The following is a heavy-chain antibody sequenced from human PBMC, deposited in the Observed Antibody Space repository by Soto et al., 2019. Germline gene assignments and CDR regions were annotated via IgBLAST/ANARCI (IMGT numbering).Heavy chain of an antibody. D-gene: IGHD3-10*01. J-gene: IGHJ4*02. V-gene: IGHV1-69*02. Sequence: SVKVSCKASGGTFSSYTISWVRQAPGQGLEWMGRIIPILGIANYAQKFQGRVTITADKSTSTAYMELSSLRSEDTAVYYCARGPPRHYYGSGSYFDYWGQGTLVTVSS. CDR3: ARGPPRHYYGSGSYFDY. CDR2: IIPILGIA. CDR1: GGTFSSYT.